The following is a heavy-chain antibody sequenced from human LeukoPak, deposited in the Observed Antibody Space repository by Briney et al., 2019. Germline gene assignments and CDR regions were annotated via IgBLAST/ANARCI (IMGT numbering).Heavy chain of an antibody. CDR3: ARGTPSGWHGAVY. J-gene: IGHJ4*02. D-gene: IGHD6-19*01. CDR1: EYTFTSYD. Sequence: ASVKVSCKASEYTFTSYDINWVRQATGQGLEWMGWMNPNSGDTGYAQKFQGRVTMTRDTSINTAYMELSSLRSEDTAVYYCARGTPSGWHGAVYWGQGTLVTVSS. V-gene: IGHV1-8*01. CDR2: MNPNSGDT.